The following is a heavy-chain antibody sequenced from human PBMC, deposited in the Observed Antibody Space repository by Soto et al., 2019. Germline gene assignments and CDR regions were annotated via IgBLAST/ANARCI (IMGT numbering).Heavy chain of an antibody. V-gene: IGHV5-51*01. Sequence: EVQLVQSGAEVKKPGESLKISCKGSGYSFTSYWIGWVRQMPGKGLEWMGIIYPGDSDTRYSPSFQGQVTISADKSISTAYLQWSSLKASDTAMYYCARHGPLGTIFGVVNSLAGMDVWGQGTTVTVSS. CDR1: GYSFTSYW. CDR2: IYPGDSDT. J-gene: IGHJ6*02. CDR3: ARHGPLGTIFGVVNSLAGMDV. D-gene: IGHD3-3*01.